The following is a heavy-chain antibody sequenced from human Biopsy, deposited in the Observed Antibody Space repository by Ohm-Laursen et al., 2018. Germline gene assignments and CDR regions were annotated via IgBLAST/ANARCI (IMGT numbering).Heavy chain of an antibody. J-gene: IGHJ4*02. Sequence: SQTLSLTCPVFGKTFSDYQWSWIRQPPGKGLEWIGQINQAGTTNYNPSLKSRVSISADASKYEFSLRLTSVTAADTAVYLCSNEVHGRDYWGLGAQVTVSS. V-gene: IGHV4-34*08. CDR3: SNEVHGRDY. CDR2: INQAGTT. CDR1: GKTFSDYQ. D-gene: IGHD2-15*01.